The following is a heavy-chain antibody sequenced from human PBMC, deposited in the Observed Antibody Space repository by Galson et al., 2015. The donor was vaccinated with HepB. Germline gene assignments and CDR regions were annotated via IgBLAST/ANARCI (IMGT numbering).Heavy chain of an antibody. CDR1: GFIVSSSY. Sequence: SLRLSCAASGFIVSSSYMSWVRQAPGKGLEWVSLIYSGGSTYFADSAQGRFTISRDSSKNTLYLQMNSLRAEDTAMYYCASVSRNYFYHGMDVWGRGTTVTVSS. CDR3: ASVSRNYFYHGMDV. CDR2: IYSGGST. D-gene: IGHD3-10*01. V-gene: IGHV3-53*01. J-gene: IGHJ6*02.